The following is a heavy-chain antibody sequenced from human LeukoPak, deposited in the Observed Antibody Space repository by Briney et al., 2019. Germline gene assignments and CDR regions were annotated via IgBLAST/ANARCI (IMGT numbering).Heavy chain of an antibody. V-gene: IGHV5-51*01. J-gene: IGHJ4*02. CDR3: ARQYGRPFDY. CDR1: GYNFANSW. CDR2: IYPGDSDT. Sequence: GESLKISCKGSGYNFANSWIGWVRQMPGKGLERMGIIYPGDSDTRYSPSFQGQVSISVDKSVSTTYLQWSSLEVSDTAMYYCARQYGRPFDYWGQGTLVTVSS. D-gene: IGHD4-17*01.